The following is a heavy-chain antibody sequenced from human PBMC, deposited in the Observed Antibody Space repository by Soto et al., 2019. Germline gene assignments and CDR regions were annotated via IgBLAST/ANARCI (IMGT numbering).Heavy chain of an antibody. Sequence: GGSLRLACAASGFIFENFGMSWVSQSPGKGLEWISSIRGSGFKKYYADSVKGRFTSARDNSKSTVYLELNNLSAEDTAVYHCAKNQGVELVPLATVDWFDPWGQGTLVTVSS. J-gene: IGHJ5*02. CDR3: AKNQGVELVPLATVDWFDP. CDR2: IRGSGFKK. CDR1: GFIFENFG. D-gene: IGHD1-26*01. V-gene: IGHV3-23*01.